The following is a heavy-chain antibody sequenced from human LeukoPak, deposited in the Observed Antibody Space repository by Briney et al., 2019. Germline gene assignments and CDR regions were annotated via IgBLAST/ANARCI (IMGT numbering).Heavy chain of an antibody. J-gene: IGHJ4*02. CDR1: GFTFSSYG. V-gene: IGHV3-53*01. D-gene: IGHD4-23*01. Sequence: GGSLRLSCAASGFTFSSYGMSWVRQAPGKGLEWVSVIYSGGSTYYADSVKGRFTISRDNSKNTLYLQMNSLRAEDTAVYYCARAADYGGRFDYWGQGTLVTVSS. CDR3: ARAADYGGRFDY. CDR2: IYSGGST.